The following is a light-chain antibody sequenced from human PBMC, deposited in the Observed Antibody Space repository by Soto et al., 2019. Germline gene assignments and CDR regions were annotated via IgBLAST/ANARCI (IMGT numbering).Light chain of an antibody. CDR3: QHSGSSPLFT. Sequence: EIVLTQSPGTLSLSPGERATLSCRASQSVSSTYLAWYQQKAGQAPRLLIYGASSRATGIPDRFSGSGSGTDFTLTISRLEPDDFALYYCQHSGSSPLFTFGPGTKVDIK. CDR2: GAS. J-gene: IGKJ3*01. CDR1: QSVSSTY. V-gene: IGKV3-20*01.